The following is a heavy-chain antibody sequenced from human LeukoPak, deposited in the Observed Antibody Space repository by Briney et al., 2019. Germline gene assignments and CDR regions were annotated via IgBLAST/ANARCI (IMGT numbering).Heavy chain of an antibody. D-gene: IGHD2-2*01. CDR1: GGSVSNHY. CDR2: VYYSGST. Sequence: SETLSLTCTVSGGSVSNHYWTWIRQPPGKGLEWIGYVYYSGSTNYNPSLKSRVTVSIDTSKNQFSLRLSSVSAADTALYYCARTQYCSGTSCYFGYFDYWGQGTLVTVSS. J-gene: IGHJ4*02. CDR3: ARTQYCSGTSCYFGYFDY. V-gene: IGHV4-59*02.